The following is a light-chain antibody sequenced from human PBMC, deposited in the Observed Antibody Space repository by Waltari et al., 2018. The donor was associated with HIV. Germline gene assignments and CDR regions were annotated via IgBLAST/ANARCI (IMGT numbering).Light chain of an antibody. CDR2: GAS. V-gene: IGKV3-15*01. CDR3: QQYNNWPPT. J-gene: IGKJ1*01. CDR1: QSVSSN. Sequence: EIVMTQSPATLSVSPGDRATLSCRASQSVSSNLARYQQKPGQAPRLLIYGASTRAAGIPARFSGSGSGTEFTLTISSLQSEDFAVYYWQQYNNWPPTFGQGTKVEIK.